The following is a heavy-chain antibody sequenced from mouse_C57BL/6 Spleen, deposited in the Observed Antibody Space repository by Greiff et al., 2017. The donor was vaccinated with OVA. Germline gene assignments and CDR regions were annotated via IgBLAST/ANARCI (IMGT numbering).Heavy chain of an antibody. CDR2: INSDGGST. V-gene: IGHV5-2*01. Sequence: EVKVVESGGGLVQPGESLKLSCESNEYEFPSHDMSWVRKTPEKRLELVAAINSDGGSTYYPDTMERRFIISRDNTKKTLYLQMSSLRSEDTALYYCARHGLYYGSSYWYFDVWGTGTTVTVSS. CDR1: EYEFPSHD. J-gene: IGHJ1*03. D-gene: IGHD1-1*01. CDR3: ARHGLYYGSSYWYFDV.